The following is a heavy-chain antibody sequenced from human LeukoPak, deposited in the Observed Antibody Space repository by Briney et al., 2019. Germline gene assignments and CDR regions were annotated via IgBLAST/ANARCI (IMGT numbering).Heavy chain of an antibody. CDR1: GFTFSSSA. CDR3: AKDQRWESPHYLDS. D-gene: IGHD1-26*01. CDR2: ISASGGST. J-gene: IGHJ4*02. Sequence: QAGGSLRLSCAASGFTFSSSAMSWVRQVPGKGLEWVSGISASGGSTYYADSVRGRFTISRGNSKNTLYVQMNSLRDEDTAVHYCAKDQRWESPHYLDSWGQGTLVTVSS. V-gene: IGHV3-23*01.